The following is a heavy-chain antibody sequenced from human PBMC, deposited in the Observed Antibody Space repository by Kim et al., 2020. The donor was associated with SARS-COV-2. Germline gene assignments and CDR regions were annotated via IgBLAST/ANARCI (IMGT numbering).Heavy chain of an antibody. CDR3: AKDRLVVVPAAIVDY. V-gene: IGHV3-30*18. CDR1: GFTFSSYG. CDR2: ISYDGSNK. Sequence: GGSLRLSCAASGFTFSSYGMHWVRQAPGKGLEWVAVISYDGSNKYYADSVKGRFTISRDNSKNTLYLQMNSLRAEDTAVYYCAKDRLVVVPAAIVDYWGQGTLVTVSS. D-gene: IGHD2-2*02. J-gene: IGHJ4*02.